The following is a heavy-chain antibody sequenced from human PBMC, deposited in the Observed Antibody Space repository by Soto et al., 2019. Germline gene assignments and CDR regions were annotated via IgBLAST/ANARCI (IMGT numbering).Heavy chain of an antibody. D-gene: IGHD3-10*01. CDR2: IYYSGST. Sequence: SETLSLTCTVSGGSISSSSYYWGWIRQPPGKGLEWIGSIYYSGSTYYNPSLKSRVTISVDTSKNQFSLKLSSVTAADTAVYYCARELLWFGELPYGMDVSGQGTTVTVSS. CDR1: GGSISSSSYY. J-gene: IGHJ6*02. V-gene: IGHV4-39*02. CDR3: ARELLWFGELPYGMDV.